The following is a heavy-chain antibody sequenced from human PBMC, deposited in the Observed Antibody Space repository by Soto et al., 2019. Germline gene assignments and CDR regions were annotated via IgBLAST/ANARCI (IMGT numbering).Heavy chain of an antibody. CDR3: ARGLRSWFGELIRAFDI. CDR2: IGTAGDT. CDR1: GFTFSSYD. J-gene: IGHJ3*02. V-gene: IGHV3-13*01. D-gene: IGHD3-10*01. Sequence: VQLVESGGGLVQPGGSLRLSCAASGFTFSSYDMHWVRQATGKGLEWVSAIGTAGDTYYPGSVKGRFTISRENAKNSLYLQMNSLRAGDTAVYYCARGLRSWFGELIRAFDIWGQGTMVTVSS.